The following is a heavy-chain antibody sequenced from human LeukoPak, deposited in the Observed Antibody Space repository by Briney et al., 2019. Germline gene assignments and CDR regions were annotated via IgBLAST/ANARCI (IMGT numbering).Heavy chain of an antibody. CDR3: ARDLSFVRGVPLAFDI. J-gene: IGHJ3*02. CDR1: GGSISSYY. D-gene: IGHD3-10*02. Sequence: KPSETLSLTCPVSGGSISSYYWSWIRPPAGKGLEWIGRIYTSGSTNYNPSLKSRVTMSVDTSKNQFSLKLSSVTAADTAVYYCARDLSFVRGVPLAFDIWGQGTMVTVSS. CDR2: IYTSGST. V-gene: IGHV4-4*07.